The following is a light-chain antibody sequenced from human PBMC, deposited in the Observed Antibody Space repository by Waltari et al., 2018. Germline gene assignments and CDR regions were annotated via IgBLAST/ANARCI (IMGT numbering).Light chain of an antibody. CDR1: QSVNSY. CDR2: DAS. Sequence: EIVLTQSPATLSLSPGERATLSCRTSQSVNSYLAWYQQKPGQAPRLLIYDASNRATGIPARFSGSGSGTDFTLTISSLEPDDFALYYCQQRFTWPSITFGQGTRLEIK. CDR3: QQRFTWPSIT. J-gene: IGKJ5*01. V-gene: IGKV3-11*01.